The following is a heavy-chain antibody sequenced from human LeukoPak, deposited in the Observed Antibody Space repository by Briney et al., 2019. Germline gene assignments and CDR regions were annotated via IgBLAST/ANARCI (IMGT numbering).Heavy chain of an antibody. J-gene: IGHJ3*02. Sequence: PSETLSLTCTVSGGSISSYYWSWIRQPPGKGLEWIGYIYYSGSTNYSPSLKSRVTISVDTSKNQFSPKLSSVTAADTAVYYCARDFAGYYYDSSGYYGDAFDIWGQGTMVTVSS. V-gene: IGHV4-59*01. D-gene: IGHD3-22*01. CDR1: GGSISSYY. CDR2: IYYSGST. CDR3: ARDFAGYYYDSSGYYGDAFDI.